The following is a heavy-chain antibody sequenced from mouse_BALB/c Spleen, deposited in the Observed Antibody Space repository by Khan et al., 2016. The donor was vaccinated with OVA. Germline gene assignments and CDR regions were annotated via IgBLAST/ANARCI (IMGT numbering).Heavy chain of an antibody. CDR3: ARESGGDVDY. CDR1: GYSFTGYF. CDR2: INPHIGET. J-gene: IGHJ2*01. V-gene: IGHV1-20*02. D-gene: IGHD1-1*02. Sequence: IQLVQSGPELVKPGASVKISCKASGYSFTGYFMNWVMQRHGKSLEWIGRINPHIGETLYNQKFKGQATFTVDASSRTAYMQLRSLASEDSAVYYCARESGGDVDYWGQGTTPTVSS.